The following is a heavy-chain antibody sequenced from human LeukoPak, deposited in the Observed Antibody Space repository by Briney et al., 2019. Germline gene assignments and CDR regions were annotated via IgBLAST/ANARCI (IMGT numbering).Heavy chain of an antibody. J-gene: IGHJ4*02. CDR2: IGDKGIDK. Sequence: GGSLRLSCAASGFTFKNYAMSWVRQAPGKGLEWVSAIGDKGIDKKYAVSVKGRFTISRDNSKNTLYLQMNSLRAEDTAVYYCAKDRDITGTTFGGQGTLVTVSS. V-gene: IGHV3-23*01. CDR3: AKDRDITGTTF. D-gene: IGHD1-7*01. CDR1: GFTFKNYA.